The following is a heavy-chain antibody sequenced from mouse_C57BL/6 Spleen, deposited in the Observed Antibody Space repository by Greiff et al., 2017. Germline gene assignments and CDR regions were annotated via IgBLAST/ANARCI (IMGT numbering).Heavy chain of an antibody. CDR1: GYTFTSYW. Sequence: QVHVKQPGAELVKPGASVKLSCKASGYTFTSYWMHWVKQRPGRGLEWIGRIDPNSGGTKYNEKFKSKATLTVDKPSSTAYMQLSSLTSEDSAVYYCARAYGSSYGYAMDYWGQGTSVTVSS. J-gene: IGHJ4*01. CDR2: IDPNSGGT. D-gene: IGHD1-1*01. V-gene: IGHV1-72*01. CDR3: ARAYGSSYGYAMDY.